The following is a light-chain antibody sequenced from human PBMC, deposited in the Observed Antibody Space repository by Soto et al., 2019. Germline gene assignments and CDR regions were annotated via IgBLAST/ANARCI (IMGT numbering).Light chain of an antibody. CDR1: QAISKY. V-gene: IGKV1-33*01. Sequence: DIQMTQSPSSLSASLGDRVTITCQASQAISKYLHWYHQRPGKAPIYDASNLEAGAPSRFSGGGSGTSFTLTISSLQPEDIGTYFCQQYSNLPYTFGQGTKLDIK. J-gene: IGKJ2*01. CDR2: DAS. CDR3: QQYSNLPYT.